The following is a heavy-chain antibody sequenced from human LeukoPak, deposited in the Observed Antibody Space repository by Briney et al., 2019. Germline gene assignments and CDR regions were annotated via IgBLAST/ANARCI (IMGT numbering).Heavy chain of an antibody. CDR2: ISAYNGNT. Sequence: ASVKISCKASGYTFTSYGISWVRQAPGQGLEWMGWISAYNGNTNYAQKLQGRVTMTTDTSTSTAYMELRSLRSEDTAVYYCARAYMTATRHFDSWGQGTLVTVSS. D-gene: IGHD2-21*02. J-gene: IGHJ4*02. CDR3: ARAYMTATRHFDS. V-gene: IGHV1-18*01. CDR1: GYTFTSYG.